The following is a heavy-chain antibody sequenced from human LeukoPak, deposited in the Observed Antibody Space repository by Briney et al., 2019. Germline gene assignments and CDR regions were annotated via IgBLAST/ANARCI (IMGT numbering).Heavy chain of an antibody. CDR2: ISSSSSYI. Sequence: PGGSLRLSCEASGFTFSSYSMNWVRQAPGKGLEWVSSISSSSSYIYYADSVKGRFTISRDNAKNSLYLQMNSLRAEDTAVYYCARWGSLAVAGTSYWGQGTLVTVSS. V-gene: IGHV3-21*01. D-gene: IGHD6-13*01. CDR1: GFTFSSYS. CDR3: ARWGSLAVAGTSY. J-gene: IGHJ4*02.